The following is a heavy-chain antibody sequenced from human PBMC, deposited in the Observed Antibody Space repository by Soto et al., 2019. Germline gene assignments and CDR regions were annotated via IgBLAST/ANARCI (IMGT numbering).Heavy chain of an antibody. CDR3: ARDSERVYYDFWSGSANPSVDV. CDR1: GFTFSSYS. J-gene: IGHJ6*04. D-gene: IGHD3-3*01. V-gene: IGHV3-48*01. Sequence: HPGGSLRLSCAASGFTFSSYSMNWVRQAPGKGLDWVSYISSSSSTIYYADSVKGRFTISRDNAKNSLYLQMNSLRAEDTAVYYCARDSERVYYDFWSGSANPSVDVWGKGTTVTVSS. CDR2: ISSSSSTI.